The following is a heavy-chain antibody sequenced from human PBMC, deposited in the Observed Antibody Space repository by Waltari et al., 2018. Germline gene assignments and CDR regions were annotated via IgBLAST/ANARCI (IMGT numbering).Heavy chain of an antibody. CDR3: AREPGATEWTRGLGFDY. D-gene: IGHD1-26*01. V-gene: IGHV4-34*01. CDR1: GGSFSGYY. Sequence: QVQLQQWGAGLLKPSETLSLTCAVYGGSFSGYYWSWIRQPPGKGLEWIGEINHSGSTNYNPSLKSRVTISVDTSKNQFSLKLSSVTAADTAVYYCAREPGATEWTRGLGFDYWGQGTLVTVSS. CDR2: INHSGST. J-gene: IGHJ4*02.